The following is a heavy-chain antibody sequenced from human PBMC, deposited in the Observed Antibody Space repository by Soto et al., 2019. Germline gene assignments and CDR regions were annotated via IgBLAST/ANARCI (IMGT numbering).Heavy chain of an antibody. V-gene: IGHV3-33*06. CDR3: AKEGSLAASVHYYFYGMDA. J-gene: IGHJ6*02. D-gene: IGHD6-13*01. CDR2: IWYDGSNK. Sequence: GGSLRLSCAASGFTFSSYGMHWVRQAPGKGLEWVAVIWYDGSNKYYADSVKGRFTISRDNSKNTLYLQMNSLGAEDTAVYYRAKEGSLAASVHYYFYGMDAWRQGTPVTVSS. CDR1: GFTFSSYG.